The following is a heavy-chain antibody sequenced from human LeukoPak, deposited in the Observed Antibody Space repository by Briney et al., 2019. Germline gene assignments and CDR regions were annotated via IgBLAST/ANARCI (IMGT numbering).Heavy chain of an antibody. J-gene: IGHJ4*02. Sequence: GGSLRLSCAASGFTFSSYEMNWVRQAPGKGLEWVSYISSGGSTIYYADSVKGRFTISRDNAKNSLYLQMNSLRAEDTAVYYCARDRNKRFGEFNNFDYWGQGTLVTVSS. CDR2: ISSGGSTI. CDR1: GFTFSSYE. CDR3: ARDRNKRFGEFNNFDY. D-gene: IGHD3-10*01. V-gene: IGHV3-48*03.